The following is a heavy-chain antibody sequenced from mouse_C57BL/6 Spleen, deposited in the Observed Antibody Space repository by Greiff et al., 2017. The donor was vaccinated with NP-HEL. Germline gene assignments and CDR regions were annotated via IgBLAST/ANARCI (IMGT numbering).Heavy chain of an antibody. V-gene: IGHV5-9-1*02. Sequence: EVKVEESGEGLVKPGGSLKLSCAASGFTFSSYAMSWVRQTPEKRLEWVAYISSGGDYIYYADTVKGRFTISRDNARNTLYLQMSSLKSEDTAMYYCTRDLPGDGYWGQGTSVTVSS. D-gene: IGHD2-3*01. CDR3: TRDLPGDGY. CDR2: ISSGGDYI. CDR1: GFTFSSYA. J-gene: IGHJ4*01.